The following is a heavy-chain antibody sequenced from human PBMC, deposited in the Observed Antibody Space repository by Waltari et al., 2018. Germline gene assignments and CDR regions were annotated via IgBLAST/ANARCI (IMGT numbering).Heavy chain of an antibody. CDR1: GGSISSYY. J-gene: IGHJ1*01. CDR2: IYYSGST. Sequence: QVQLQESGPGLVKPSETLSLTCTVSGGSISSYYWSWIRQPPGKGLEWIGYIYYSGSTNSNPSLKSRVTISVDTSKNQFSLKLSSVTAADTAVYYCARGDYYDSSGYIPPQHWGQGTLVTVSS. D-gene: IGHD3-22*01. V-gene: IGHV4-59*01. CDR3: ARGDYYDSSGYIPPQH.